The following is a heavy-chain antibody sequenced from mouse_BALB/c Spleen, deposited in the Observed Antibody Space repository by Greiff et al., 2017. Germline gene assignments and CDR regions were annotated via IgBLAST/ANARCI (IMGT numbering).Heavy chain of an antibody. D-gene: IGHD1-1*01. CDR2: INPNDGGT. Sequence: VQLQQSGPELVKPGVSVKISCKTSGYTFTDYTMHWVKQSHGKSLEWIGGINPNDGGTSYNQKFKGKATLTVDKSSSTAYMELRSLTSEDSAVYYCARSEYYGSNWTWFAYWGQGTLVTVSA. CDR3: ARSEYYGSNWTWFAY. CDR1: GYTFTDYT. J-gene: IGHJ3*01. V-gene: IGHV1-18*01.